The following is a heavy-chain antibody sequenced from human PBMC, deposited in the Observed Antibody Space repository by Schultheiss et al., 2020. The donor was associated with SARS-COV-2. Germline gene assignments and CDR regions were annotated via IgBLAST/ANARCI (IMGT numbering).Heavy chain of an antibody. Sequence: GGSLRLSCAASGFTFSSYGMHWVRQAPGKGLEWVAVISYDGSNKYYADSVKGRFTISRDNSKNTLYLQMNSLRAEDTAVYYCAKDEGEILGIKVYWGQGTLVTVSS. CDR2: ISYDGSNK. D-gene: IGHD2-15*01. CDR3: AKDEGEILGIKVY. J-gene: IGHJ4*02. CDR1: GFTFSSYG. V-gene: IGHV3-30*18.